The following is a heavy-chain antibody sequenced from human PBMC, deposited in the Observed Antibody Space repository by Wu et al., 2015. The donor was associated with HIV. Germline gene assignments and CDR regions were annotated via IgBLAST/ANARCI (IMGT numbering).Heavy chain of an antibody. CDR1: GYTFTNYG. V-gene: IGHV1-18*01. Sequence: QVQLVQSGAEVKKPGASVKVSCKASGYTFTNYGISWVRQAPGQGLEWMGWISAHNGNTNYAQKVQGRVIMTTDTSTTTGYMELRSLRFDDTAVYYCARDRAYSSWDLTEAFDIWGQGTMVTVSS. J-gene: IGHJ3*02. CDR3: ARDRAYSSWDLTEAFDI. CDR2: ISAHNGNT. D-gene: IGHD6-13*01.